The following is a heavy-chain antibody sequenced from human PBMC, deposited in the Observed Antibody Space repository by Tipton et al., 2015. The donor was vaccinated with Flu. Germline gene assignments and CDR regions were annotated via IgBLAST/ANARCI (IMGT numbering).Heavy chain of an antibody. CDR1: GASFSGYY. CDR3: ARMSYFYDGSGYAMDV. J-gene: IGHJ6*02. CDR2: VNHNGSP. V-gene: IGHV4-34*01. Sequence: TLSLTCDVSGASFSGYYWSWIRQTPGKGLEWIGEVNHNGSPDYSPSLKSRVTISLDTSKNQFSLRLRSVTAAVTAIYFCARMSYFYDGSGYAMDVWGPGTTVTVS. D-gene: IGHD3-22*01.